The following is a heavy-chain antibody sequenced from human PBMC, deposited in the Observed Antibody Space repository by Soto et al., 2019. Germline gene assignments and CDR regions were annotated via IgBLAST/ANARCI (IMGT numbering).Heavy chain of an antibody. CDR3: ALAAAGTGLFDY. D-gene: IGHD6-13*01. Sequence: SETLSLTCTVSGGSISSYYWSWIRQPPGKGLEWIGYIYYSGSTNYNPSLKSRVTISVDTSKNQFSPKLSSVTAADTAVYYCALAAAGTGLFDYWGQGTLVTVSS. CDR2: IYYSGST. J-gene: IGHJ4*02. CDR1: GGSISSYY. V-gene: IGHV4-59*01.